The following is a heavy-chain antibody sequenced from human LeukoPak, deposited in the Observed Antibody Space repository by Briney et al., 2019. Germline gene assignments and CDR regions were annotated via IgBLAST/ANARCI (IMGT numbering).Heavy chain of an antibody. CDR1: GFTFSTYA. J-gene: IGHJ3*02. D-gene: IGHD3-3*01. CDR2: ISGSGSST. Sequence: HPGGSLRLSCAASGFTFSTYAMSWVRQAPGKGLEWVSGISGSGSSTYYADSVKGRFTISRDNSKNTLYLQMNSLRAEDTAIYYCAKARNYDFWSGYDIWGQGTMVTVSS. CDR3: AKARNYDFWSGYDI. V-gene: IGHV3-23*01.